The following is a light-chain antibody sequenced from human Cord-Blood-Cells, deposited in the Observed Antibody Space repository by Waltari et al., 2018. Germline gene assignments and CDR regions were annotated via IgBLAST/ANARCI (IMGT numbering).Light chain of an antibody. CDR3: QQYNNWPYT. CDR2: GAS. J-gene: IGKJ2*01. V-gene: IGKV3D-15*01. CDR1: QSVSSN. Sequence: EIVMTQSPATLSVSAGGGATLSCRASQSVSSNLAWYQQKPGQAPRLLIYGASTRATGIPARFSGSGSGTEFTLTISSLQSEDFAVYYCQQYNNWPYTFGQGTKLEIK.